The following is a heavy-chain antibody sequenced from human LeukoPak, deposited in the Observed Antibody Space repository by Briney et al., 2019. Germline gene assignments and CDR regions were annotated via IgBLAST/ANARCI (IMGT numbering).Heavy chain of an antibody. CDR3: ARGHYYSIY. Sequence: GGSPRLSCTASGFTFSSYWMTWVRQAPGKGLEWVANINPDGSEKDYVDSVKGRFTISRDNAKNSLDLQMSNLRAEDTAVYFCARGHYYSIYWGLGTLVTVSS. CDR2: INPDGSEK. J-gene: IGHJ4*02. CDR1: GFTFSSYW. V-gene: IGHV3-7*02.